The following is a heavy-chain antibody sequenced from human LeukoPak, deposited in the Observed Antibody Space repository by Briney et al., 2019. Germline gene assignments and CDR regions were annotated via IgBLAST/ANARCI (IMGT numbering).Heavy chain of an antibody. D-gene: IGHD2-15*01. V-gene: IGHV1-69*05. CDR2: IIPIFGTA. CDR3: ARDHGSGHYFDY. J-gene: IGHJ4*02. Sequence: ASVKVSCKASGGTFSSYAISWVRQAPGQGLEWMGRIIPIFGTANYAQKFQGRVTITTDESTSTAYMELSSLRSEDTAVYYCARDHGSGHYFDYWGQGTLVTVSS. CDR1: GGTFSSYA.